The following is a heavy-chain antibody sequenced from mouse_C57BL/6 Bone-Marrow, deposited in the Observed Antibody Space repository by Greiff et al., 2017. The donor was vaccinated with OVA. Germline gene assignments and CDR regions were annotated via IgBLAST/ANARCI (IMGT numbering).Heavy chain of an antibody. J-gene: IGHJ3*01. V-gene: IGHV1-52*01. CDR1: GYTFTSYW. CDR2: IDPSDSET. Sequence: VKLQQPGAELVRPGSSVKLSCKASGYTFTSYWMHWVKQRPIQGLEWIGNIDPSDSETHYNQKFKDKATLTVDKSSSTAYMQLSSLTSEDSAVYYCAREDDYDGFAYWGQGTLVTVSA. D-gene: IGHD2-4*01. CDR3: AREDDYDGFAY.